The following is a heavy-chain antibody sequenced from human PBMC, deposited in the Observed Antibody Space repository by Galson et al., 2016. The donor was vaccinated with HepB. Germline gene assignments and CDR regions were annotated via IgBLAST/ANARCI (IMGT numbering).Heavy chain of an antibody. CDR2: ITYDGTNK. V-gene: IGHV3-30*03. J-gene: IGHJ6*01. CDR3: GRGVPIFGVVTNPSDV. CDR1: GFTFRSYG. D-gene: IGHD3-3*01. Sequence: SGFTFRSYGIHWVRQAPGKGLEWVAVITYDGTNKYYADSLKGRFTIPRDNSKNTLYLQMNSRRAEDTAVYYCGRGVPIFGVVTNPSDVWGPGTTVTVSS.